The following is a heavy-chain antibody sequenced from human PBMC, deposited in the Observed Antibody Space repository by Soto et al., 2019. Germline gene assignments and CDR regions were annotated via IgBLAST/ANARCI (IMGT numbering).Heavy chain of an antibody. CDR3: ARLGINWKDLDP. CDR1: GGSFSGYY. V-gene: IGHV4-34*01. CDR2: INHSGST. Sequence: SETLSLTCAVYGGSFSGYYWSWIRQPPGKGLEWIGEINHSGSTNYNPSLKSRVTISVGTSKNQFSLKLSSVTAADTAVYYCARLGINWKDLDPWGQGTLVTVSS. J-gene: IGHJ5*02. D-gene: IGHD1-20*01.